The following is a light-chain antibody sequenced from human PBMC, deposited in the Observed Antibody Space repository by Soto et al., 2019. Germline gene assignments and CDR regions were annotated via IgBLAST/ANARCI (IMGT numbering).Light chain of an antibody. Sequence: DIVMTHSPDSLALSLGERATINCKSSQSVFHSSTNKNFLAWYQQKPGQSPNLLIYWTSTRASGVPDRFSVSGSGTDFTLPISSLQAEDVAVYYCQQYYSTPWTFGQGTKVEIK. J-gene: IGKJ1*01. CDR2: WTS. V-gene: IGKV4-1*01. CDR3: QQYYSTPWT. CDR1: QSVFHSSTNKNF.